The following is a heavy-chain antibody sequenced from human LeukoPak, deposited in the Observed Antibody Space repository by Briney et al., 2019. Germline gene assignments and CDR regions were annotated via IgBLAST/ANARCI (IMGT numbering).Heavy chain of an antibody. J-gene: IGHJ5*02. Sequence: PGGSLRLSCAASGFTFSSYATHWVRQAPGKGLEWVAVMSYDGSNKYYADSVRGRFTISRDNSKNTLYLQMSSLRTEDTAVYYCAKKHQLVGMYNWFDPWGQGTLVTVSS. V-gene: IGHV3-30-3*02. CDR2: MSYDGSNK. CDR3: AKKHQLVGMYNWFDP. D-gene: IGHD6-6*01. CDR1: GFTFSSYA.